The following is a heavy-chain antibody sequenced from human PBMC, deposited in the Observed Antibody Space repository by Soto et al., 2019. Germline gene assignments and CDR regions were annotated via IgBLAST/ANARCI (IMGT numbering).Heavy chain of an antibody. Sequence: GGSLRLSCAASGFTFSSYAMSWVRQAPGKGLEWVSAISGSGGSTYYADSVKGRFTISRDNSKNTLYLQMNSLRAEDTAVYYCAKDVAEYYDFWSGYYPTANWFDPWGQGTLVTVSS. CDR3: AKDVAEYYDFWSGYYPTANWFDP. J-gene: IGHJ5*02. CDR1: GFTFSSYA. D-gene: IGHD3-3*01. V-gene: IGHV3-23*01. CDR2: ISGSGGST.